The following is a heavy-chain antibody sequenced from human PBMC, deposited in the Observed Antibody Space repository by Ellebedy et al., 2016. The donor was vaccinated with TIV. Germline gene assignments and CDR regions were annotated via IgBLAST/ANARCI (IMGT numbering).Heavy chain of an antibody. V-gene: IGHV3-9*01. Sequence: GGSLRLXXAASGFTFDDYAMHWVRQAPGKGLEWVSGISWNSGSIGYADSVKGRFTISRDNAKNSLYLQMNSLRAEDTALYYCAKGFLWLVFHRDAFDIWGQGTMVTVSS. CDR3: AKGFLWLVFHRDAFDI. CDR1: GFTFDDYA. J-gene: IGHJ3*02. CDR2: ISWNSGSI. D-gene: IGHD6-19*01.